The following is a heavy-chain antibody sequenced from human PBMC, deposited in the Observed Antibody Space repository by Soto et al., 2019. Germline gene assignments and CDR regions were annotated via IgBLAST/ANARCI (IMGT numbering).Heavy chain of an antibody. Sequence: EVQLVESGGGLVKPGGSLRLSCAASGLIFSDVWMPWVRQAPGKGLEWVGRIKTKPDDGTIDYAAPVRGRFTISRDDSKNTLYLQMTSLTPDDTGVYYCTTSNLGVDFWGPGTLVTVSS. CDR1: GLIFSDVW. V-gene: IGHV3-15*01. CDR2: IKTKPDDGTI. D-gene: IGHD1-1*01. CDR3: TTSNLGVDF. J-gene: IGHJ4*02.